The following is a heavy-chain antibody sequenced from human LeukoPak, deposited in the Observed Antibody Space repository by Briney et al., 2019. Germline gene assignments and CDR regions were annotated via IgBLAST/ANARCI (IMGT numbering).Heavy chain of an antibody. CDR1: GSSISSGNY. J-gene: IGHJ4*02. CDR3: ARGGFCSGPTCYSLWF. Sequence: SETLSLTCGVSGSSISSGNYWGWIRQPPGEGLEWIGTIYHSGNTYYNPSLKSRVTLPVDTPKNQFSLNLNSVTAADTAVYFCARGGFCSGPTCYSLWFWGPGTLVTVSS. CDR2: IYHSGNT. D-gene: IGHD2-15*01. V-gene: IGHV4-38-2*01.